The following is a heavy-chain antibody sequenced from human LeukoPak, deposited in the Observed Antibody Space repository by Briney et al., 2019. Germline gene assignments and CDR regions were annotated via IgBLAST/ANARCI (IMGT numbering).Heavy chain of an antibody. CDR1: GYTFTSCY. Sequence: ASVKVSCKASGYTFTSCYMHWVRQAPGQGLEWMGIINPSAGSRSYARKFQGRVTMTRDMSTSTVYMELSSLRSEDTAVYYCARALLVRGRAYYYMDVWGKGTTVTVSS. CDR2: INPSAGSR. CDR3: ARALLVRGRAYYYMDV. D-gene: IGHD3-10*01. V-gene: IGHV1-46*01. J-gene: IGHJ6*03.